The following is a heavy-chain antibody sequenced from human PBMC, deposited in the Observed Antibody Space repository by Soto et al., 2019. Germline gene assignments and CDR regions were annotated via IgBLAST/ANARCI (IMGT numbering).Heavy chain of an antibody. Sequence: GGSLRLSCAASGFTFSTHSMNWVRQAPGKGLEWVSYIDSSSSSIYYADSVQGRFTISRDNAKNSLYLQMNSPRAEDTAVYYCARGIYYYDSSGYYQFDYWGQGTLVTVSS. J-gene: IGHJ4*02. D-gene: IGHD3-22*01. CDR1: GFTFSTHS. V-gene: IGHV3-48*01. CDR3: ARGIYYYDSSGYYQFDY. CDR2: IDSSSSSI.